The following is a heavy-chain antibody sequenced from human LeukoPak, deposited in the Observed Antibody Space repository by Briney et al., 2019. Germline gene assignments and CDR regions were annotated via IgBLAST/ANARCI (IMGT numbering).Heavy chain of an antibody. CDR3: ARETDLYAFDI. Sequence: SETLSLTCTVSGGSISSHYWSWIRQPLGKGLEWIGYIYYSGSTNYNPSLKSRVTISVDTSKNQFSLKLSSVTAADTAVYYCARETDLYAFDIWGQGTMVTVSS. CDR1: GGSISSHY. CDR2: IYYSGST. V-gene: IGHV4-59*11. J-gene: IGHJ3*02.